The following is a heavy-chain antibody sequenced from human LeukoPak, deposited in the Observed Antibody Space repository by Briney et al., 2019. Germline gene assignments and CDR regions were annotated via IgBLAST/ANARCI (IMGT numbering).Heavy chain of an antibody. V-gene: IGHV3-33*01. J-gene: IGHJ5*02. CDR3: ARDRQGWNNNWFDP. CDR2: IWYDGSNK. D-gene: IGHD1/OR15-1a*01. CDR1: GFTFSSYG. Sequence: GRSLRLSCAASGFTFSSYGMPWVRQAPGKGLEWVAVIWYDGSNKYYADSVKGRFTISRDNSKNTLYLQMNSLRAEDTAVYYCARDRQGWNNNWFDPWGQGTLVTVSS.